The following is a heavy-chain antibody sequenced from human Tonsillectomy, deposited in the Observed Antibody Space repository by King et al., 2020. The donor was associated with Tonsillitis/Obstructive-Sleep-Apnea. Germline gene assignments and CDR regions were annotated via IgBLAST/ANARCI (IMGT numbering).Heavy chain of an antibody. CDR3: ARLGNCSSTSCYTASFDY. V-gene: IGHV4-30-2*01. CDR1: GGSISSGDYS. J-gene: IGHJ4*02. CDR2: IYHGGNT. D-gene: IGHD2-2*02. Sequence: LQLQESGSGLVKPSQTLSLTCAVSGGSISSGDYSWSWIRQPPGKGLEWIGYIYHGGNTQYTPSLKSRVTISVDRSKNQFSLKLKSVSAADTAVYYCARLGNCSSTSCYTASFDYWGQGTLVTVSS.